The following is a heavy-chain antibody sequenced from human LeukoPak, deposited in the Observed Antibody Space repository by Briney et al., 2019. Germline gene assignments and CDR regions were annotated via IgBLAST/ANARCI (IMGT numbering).Heavy chain of an antibody. D-gene: IGHD1-14*01. Sequence: GGSLRLSCAASGFTFSSYGMSWLRQAPGKGLEWVSVIYSGGSTYYADSVKGRFTISRHNSKNTLYLQMNSLRAEDTAVYYCARVTGVGAFDIWGQGTMVTVSS. CDR3: ARVTGVGAFDI. CDR2: IYSGGST. CDR1: GFTFSSYG. V-gene: IGHV3-53*04. J-gene: IGHJ3*02.